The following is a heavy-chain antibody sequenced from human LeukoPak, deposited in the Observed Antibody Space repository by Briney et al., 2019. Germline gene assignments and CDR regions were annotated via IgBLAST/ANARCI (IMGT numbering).Heavy chain of an antibody. D-gene: IGHD3-10*01. J-gene: IGHJ4*02. V-gene: IGHV4-4*07. CDR2: IYSDGRT. CDR1: GGSISNYY. CDR3: ARDLSSRGVISLDY. Sequence: SETLSLTCTVSGGSISNYYWSWIRQPAGKGLEWIGRIYSDGRTNYDLSLSSRLAMSVDTSKNQFSLKLSSVTAADTAVYYCARDLSSRGVISLDYWGQGTLVTVSS.